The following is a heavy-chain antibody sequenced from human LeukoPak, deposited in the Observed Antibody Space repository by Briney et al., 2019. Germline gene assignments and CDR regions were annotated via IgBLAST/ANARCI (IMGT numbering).Heavy chain of an antibody. CDR2: IYSDGST. Sequence: GGSLRLSCAASGFTVSSNYMSWVRQAPGKGLEWVSIIYSDGSTYYANSVKGRFTTSRDNSKNMLSLQMNSLRAGDTAVYYCARTIVGNGHDAFDIWGQGTMVTVSS. V-gene: IGHV3-53*01. J-gene: IGHJ3*02. D-gene: IGHD1-26*01. CDR1: GFTVSSNY. CDR3: ARTIVGNGHDAFDI.